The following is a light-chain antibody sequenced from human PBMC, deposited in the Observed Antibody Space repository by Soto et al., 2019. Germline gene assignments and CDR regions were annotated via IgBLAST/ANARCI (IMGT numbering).Light chain of an antibody. V-gene: IGLV2-8*01. CDR3: SSYAGSNNFEV. CDR2: EVS. J-gene: IGLJ1*01. CDR1: SSDVGGYNY. Sequence: QSALTQPPSASGSPGQSVTISCTGTSSDVGGYNYVSWYQQHPGKAPKLMIYEVSKRPSGVPDRFSGSKSGNTASLTVSGXQAEDEADYYCSSYAGSNNFEVFGTGTKVTVL.